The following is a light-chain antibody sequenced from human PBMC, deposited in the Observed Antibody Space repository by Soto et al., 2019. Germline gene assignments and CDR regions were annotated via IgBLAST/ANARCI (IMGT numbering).Light chain of an antibody. CDR2: SAS. V-gene: IGKV1-27*01. CDR3: EKYNTVPST. J-gene: IGKJ5*01. CDR1: QGIGNS. Sequence: DIQMTQSPPSLSASVGDRVTITCRASQGIGNSLAWYQQKPGTVPTLLIYSASTLQSGVPSRFSGSGSGTDFTLTISSLQPEDVAAYYGEKYNTVPSTFGQGTRLESK.